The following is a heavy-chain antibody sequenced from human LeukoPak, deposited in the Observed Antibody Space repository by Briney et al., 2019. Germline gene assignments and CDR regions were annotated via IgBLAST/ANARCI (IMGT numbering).Heavy chain of an antibody. J-gene: IGHJ6*02. CDR1: GGSISSYY. CDR3: ARVVVGPYYYGMDV. Sequence: PSETLSLTCTVSGGSISSYYWSWIRQPAGKGLEWVGRIYSSGSTIYNPSLKSRVTMSVDTSKSQFSLKLSSVTAADTAVYYCARVVVGPYYYGMDVWGQGTTVTVSS. D-gene: IGHD2-21*01. CDR2: IYSSGST. V-gene: IGHV4-4*07.